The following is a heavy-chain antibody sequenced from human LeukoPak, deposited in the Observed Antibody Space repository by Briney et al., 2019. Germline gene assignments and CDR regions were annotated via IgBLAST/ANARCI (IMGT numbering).Heavy chain of an antibody. V-gene: IGHV3-23*01. Sequence: GGSLRLSCAASGFTFSNYWMNWVRQAPGKGLEWVSLIRGHDGSTYYANSVKGRFTLSRDNSKNTLYLQMNSLRAEDTAVYYCAKGAGIAAAGSVYDAFDIWGQGTMVTVSS. D-gene: IGHD6-13*01. CDR3: AKGAGIAAAGSVYDAFDI. CDR2: IRGHDGST. CDR1: GFTFSNYW. J-gene: IGHJ3*02.